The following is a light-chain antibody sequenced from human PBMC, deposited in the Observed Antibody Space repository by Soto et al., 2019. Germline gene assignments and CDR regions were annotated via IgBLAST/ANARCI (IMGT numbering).Light chain of an antibody. J-gene: IGKJ5*01. CDR1: QGVSSN. CDR2: GAS. CDR3: QQYNNWPPIT. V-gene: IGKV3-15*01. Sequence: EIVLTQSPATLSVSPGDTATLSCRASQGVSSNLAWYQQKPGQAPRLLMYGASTRATGIPARFSGSGSGTDFTLTISSLQSEDFAVYYCQQYNNWPPITFGQGTRLEIK.